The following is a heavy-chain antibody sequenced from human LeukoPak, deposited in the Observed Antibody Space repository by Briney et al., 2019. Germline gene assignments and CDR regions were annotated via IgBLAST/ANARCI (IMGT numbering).Heavy chain of an antibody. V-gene: IGHV4-34*01. Sequence: NPSETLSLTCAVYGGSFSGYYWSWIRQPPGKGLEWIGEINHSGSTNYNPSLKSRVTISVDTSKNQFSLKLSSVTAADTAVHYCARGTRHYVWGSYRSYYFDYWGQGTLVTVSS. J-gene: IGHJ4*02. CDR3: ARGTRHYVWGSYRSYYFDY. D-gene: IGHD3-16*02. CDR1: GGSFSGYY. CDR2: INHSGST.